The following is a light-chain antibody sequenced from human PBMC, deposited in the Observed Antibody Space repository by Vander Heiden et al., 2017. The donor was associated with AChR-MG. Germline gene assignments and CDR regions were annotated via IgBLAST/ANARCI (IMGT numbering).Light chain of an antibody. Sequence: DIQMTQSPSTLSASVGDRATLTCRASQGISNPLAWYQQKPGKAPKLLLYAASRLESGVPSRCSGCGTETDYTLTISSLQAEDFATCYCQQYDSTPLTFGGGTKVEIK. CDR1: QGISNP. CDR2: AAS. CDR3: QQYDSTPLT. V-gene: IGKV1-NL1*01. J-gene: IGKJ4*01.